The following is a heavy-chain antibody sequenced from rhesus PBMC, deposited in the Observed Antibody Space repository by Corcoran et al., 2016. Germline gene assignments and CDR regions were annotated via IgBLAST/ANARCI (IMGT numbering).Heavy chain of an antibody. J-gene: IGHJ4*01. CDR3: ARGGYSGSWNLGYFDY. CDR2: ISGSGGST. D-gene: IGHD6-25*01. CDR1: GGSISSNY. Sequence: QLQLQESGPGLVKPSETLSLTCAVSGGSISSNYWSWIRQHPGKGLEWIGRISGSGGSTDNNPSLKSRVSISSVTSKNQFSLKLSSVTAADTAGYYCARGGYSGSWNLGYFDYWGQGVLVTGSS. V-gene: IGHV4-173*01.